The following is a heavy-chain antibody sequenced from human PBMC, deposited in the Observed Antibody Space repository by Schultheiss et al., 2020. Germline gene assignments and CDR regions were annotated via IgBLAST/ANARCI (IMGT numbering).Heavy chain of an antibody. D-gene: IGHD2-15*01. J-gene: IGHJ5*02. CDR1: GYRFTDYY. CDR2: ISPNSGVT. V-gene: IGHV1-2*02. CDR3: ARVLVVDTLSGGLHYNWFDP. Sequence: ASVKVSCKASGYRFTDYYIHWVRQAPGQGLEWMGWISPNSGVTNYAQNFQGRVTMTRDTSITTAYVELSRLRSDDSAVYYCARVLVVDTLSGGLHYNWFDPWGQGTLVTVSS.